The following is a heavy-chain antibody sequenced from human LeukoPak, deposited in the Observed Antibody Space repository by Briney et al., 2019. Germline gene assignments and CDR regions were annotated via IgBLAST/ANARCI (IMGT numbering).Heavy chain of an antibody. D-gene: IGHD3-22*01. CDR2: IYYSGST. V-gene: IGHV4-39*07. J-gene: IGHJ5*02. CDR1: GGSISSSSYY. Sequence: SETLSLTCTVSGGSISSSSYYWGWIRQPPGKGLEWIGSIYYSGSTYYNPSLKSRVTISVDTSKNQFSLKLSSVTAADTAVYYCARDWSDDSSGFLPPGWFDPWGQGTLVTVSS. CDR3: ARDWSDDSSGFLPPGWFDP.